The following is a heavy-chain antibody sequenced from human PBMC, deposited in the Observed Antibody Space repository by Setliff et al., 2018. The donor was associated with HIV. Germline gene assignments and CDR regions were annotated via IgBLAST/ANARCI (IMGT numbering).Heavy chain of an antibody. CDR1: GDSITGRW. J-gene: IGHJ3*01. Sequence: SATLSLTCTVSGDSITGRWLSWIRQPPGKGLEWTGNIYHNGFANYNPSLKRRLTIAVDTSKNQVSLTLSSVTPADTAVYYCARHICGTTDCYAVDVWGPGTMVTVSS. D-gene: IGHD2-2*01. V-gene: IGHV4-59*11. CDR2: IYHNGFA. CDR3: ARHICGTTDCYAVDV.